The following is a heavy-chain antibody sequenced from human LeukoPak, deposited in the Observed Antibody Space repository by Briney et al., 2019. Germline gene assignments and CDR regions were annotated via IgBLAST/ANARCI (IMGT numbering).Heavy chain of an antibody. J-gene: IGHJ6*03. CDR2: IYYSGST. CDR1: GGSISSYY. CDR3: ARALYYYDSSGYFGADYYYMDV. V-gene: IGHV4-59*01. D-gene: IGHD3-22*01. Sequence: NPSETLSLTCTVSGGSISSYYWSWIRQPPGKGLEWIGYIYYSGSTNYNPSLKSRVTISVDTSKNRFSLKLSSVTAADTAVYYCARALYYYDSSGYFGADYYYMDVWGKGTTVTISS.